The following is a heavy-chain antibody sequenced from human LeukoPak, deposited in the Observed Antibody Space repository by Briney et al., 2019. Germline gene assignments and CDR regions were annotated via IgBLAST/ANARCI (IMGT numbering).Heavy chain of an antibody. CDR1: GGSIRSYY. J-gene: IGHJ4*02. V-gene: IGHV4-59*01. CDR3: ARGGSGWLFDY. D-gene: IGHD6-19*01. CDR2: IYYSGST. Sequence: PSETLSLTCTVSGGSIRSYYWSWIRQPPGKGLEWIGYIYYSGSTNYNPSLKSRVTISVDTSKNQFSLKASSVTAADTAVYYCARGGSGWLFDYWGQGTLVTVSS.